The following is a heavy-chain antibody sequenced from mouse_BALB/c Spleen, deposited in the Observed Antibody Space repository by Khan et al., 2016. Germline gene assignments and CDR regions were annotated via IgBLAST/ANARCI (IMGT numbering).Heavy chain of an antibody. CDR1: GYTFTTYR. CDR3: ARDLDY. Sequence: QVQLQQSGAELAKPGASVKMSCKASGYTFTTYRMHWVKQRPGQGLEWIGYINPTTGYIEYTQKFRDKATLTADKSSSTAYMQLSSLTSEDSAVYYCARDLDYWGQGTSVTVSS. CDR2: INPTTGYI. V-gene: IGHV1-4*01. J-gene: IGHJ4*01.